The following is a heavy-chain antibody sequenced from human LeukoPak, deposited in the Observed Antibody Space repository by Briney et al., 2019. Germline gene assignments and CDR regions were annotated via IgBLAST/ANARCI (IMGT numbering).Heavy chain of an antibody. D-gene: IGHD4-17*01. Sequence: ASVKVSCKASGYTFTSYPISWVRQAPGQGLEWMGWITTYNGNTKYAQRLQGRVTMTTDTSTSTVYMDLRGLRSDDTAVYYCARGYDYGDYVGDFDYWGQGTLVTVSS. CDR3: ARGYDYGDYVGDFDY. V-gene: IGHV1-18*01. CDR2: ITTYNGNT. CDR1: GYTFTSYP. J-gene: IGHJ4*02.